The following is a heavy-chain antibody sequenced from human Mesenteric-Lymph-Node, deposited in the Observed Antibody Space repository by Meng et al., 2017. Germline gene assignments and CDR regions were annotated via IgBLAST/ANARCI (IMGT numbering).Heavy chain of an antibody. V-gene: IGHV5-51*01. Sequence: KVSCKASGGTFSSYAISWVRQMPGKGLEWMGIIYPGDSHTTYSPSFQGQITMSADESISTAYLQWNSLKASDTAIYYCARLGALVRGVMRWFDPWGQGTLVTVSS. CDR1: GGTFSSYA. CDR3: ARLGALVRGVMRWFDP. D-gene: IGHD3-10*01. CDR2: IYPGDSHT. J-gene: IGHJ5*02.